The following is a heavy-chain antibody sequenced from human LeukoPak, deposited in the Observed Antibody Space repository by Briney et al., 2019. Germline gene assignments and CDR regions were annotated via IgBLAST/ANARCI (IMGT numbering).Heavy chain of an antibody. CDR2: IYHTGYS. V-gene: IGHV4-38-2*02. D-gene: IGHD5-18*01. Sequence: PSETLSLTCSVSNYSLKRGYYWGWIRQPPGKGLEWIGNIYHTGYSYSNPSLKSRVSLSVDTSKNQFSLKLSSVTAADTAVYYCARHRGYSYGSSNWFDPWGQGTLVTVSS. CDR3: ARHRGYSYGSSNWFDP. J-gene: IGHJ5*02. CDR1: NYSLKRGYY.